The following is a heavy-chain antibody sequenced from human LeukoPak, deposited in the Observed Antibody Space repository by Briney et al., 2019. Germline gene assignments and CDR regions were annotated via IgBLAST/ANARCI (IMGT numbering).Heavy chain of an antibody. CDR2: IKQDGSEK. CDR3: ARELGRYCSGGSCYREYYFDY. D-gene: IGHD2-15*01. V-gene: IGHV3-7*01. J-gene: IGHJ4*02. Sequence: GGSLRLSCAASGFTFSSYWMSWVRQAPGKGLEWVANIKQDGSEKYYVDSVKGRFIISRDNAKNSLYVQMNSLRAEDTAVYYCARELGRYCSGGSCYREYYFDYWGQGTLVTVSS. CDR1: GFTFSSYW.